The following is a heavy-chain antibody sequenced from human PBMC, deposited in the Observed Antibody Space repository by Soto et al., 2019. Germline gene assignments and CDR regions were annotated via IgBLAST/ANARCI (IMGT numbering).Heavy chain of an antibody. Sequence: GGSLRLSCAASGFIFSTYSMHWVRQAPGKGLVWVSRIYADGSSTTYADSVKGRFTISRDNAKNTLYLQMNSLRAEDTAIYYCAREGLVPVTYGSYFAIDVWGQGTTVTVSS. D-gene: IGHD2-21*01. CDR1: GFIFSTYS. V-gene: IGHV3-74*01. CDR2: IYADGSST. J-gene: IGHJ6*02. CDR3: AREGLVPVTYGSYFAIDV.